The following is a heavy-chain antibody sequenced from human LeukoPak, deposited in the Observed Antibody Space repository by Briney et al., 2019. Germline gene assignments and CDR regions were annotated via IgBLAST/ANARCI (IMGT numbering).Heavy chain of an antibody. CDR3: ARYSRSPAYYYYGMDV. D-gene: IGHD1-26*01. J-gene: IGHJ6*02. V-gene: IGHV1-18*01. Sequence: ASVKVSCKASGYTFTINSISRVRQAPGQGLEWMGWISAYNGNTNYAQKLQGRVTMTTDTSTSTAYMELRSLRSDDAAVYYCARYSRSPAYYYYGMDVWGQGTTVTVSS. CDR1: GYTFTINS. CDR2: ISAYNGNT.